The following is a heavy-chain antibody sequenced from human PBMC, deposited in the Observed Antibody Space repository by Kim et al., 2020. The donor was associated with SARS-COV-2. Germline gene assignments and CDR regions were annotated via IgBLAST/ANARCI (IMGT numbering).Heavy chain of an antibody. CDR2: INHSGST. CDR1: GGSFSGYY. V-gene: IGHV4-34*01. CDR3: ARVQVRGVIITKPFDY. D-gene: IGHD3-10*01. Sequence: SETLSLTCAVYGGSFSGYYWSWIRQPPGKGLEWIGEINHSGSTNYNPSLKSRVTISVDTSKNQFSLKLSSVTAADTAVYYCARVQVRGVIITKPFDYWGQGTLVTVSS. J-gene: IGHJ4*02.